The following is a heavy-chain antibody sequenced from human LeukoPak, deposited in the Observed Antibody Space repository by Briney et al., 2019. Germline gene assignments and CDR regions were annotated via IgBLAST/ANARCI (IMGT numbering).Heavy chain of an antibody. CDR3: AKDITGGYSYYGMDV. CDR2: ISWDGGST. Sequence: GGSLRLSRAASGFTFDDYTMHWVRQAPGKGLEWVSLISWDGGSTYYADSVKGRFTISRDNSKNSLYLQMNSLRTEDTALYYCAKDITGGYSYYGMDVWGQGTTVTVSS. D-gene: IGHD5-18*01. J-gene: IGHJ6*02. V-gene: IGHV3-43*01. CDR1: GFTFDDYT.